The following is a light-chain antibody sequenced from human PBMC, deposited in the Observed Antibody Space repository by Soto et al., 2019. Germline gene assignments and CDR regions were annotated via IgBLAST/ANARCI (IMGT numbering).Light chain of an antibody. CDR1: QSVSSN. CDR3: EQYENLRPWT. J-gene: IGKJ1*01. V-gene: IGKV3-15*01. Sequence: EIVMTQSPATLSVSPGERATLSCRASQSVSSNLAWYLQKPGQPPRLLIYGASTRATGIPARFSGSGSGTEFSLTINSLQSEDFAVYYCEQYENLRPWTFGQGTKVEIK. CDR2: GAS.